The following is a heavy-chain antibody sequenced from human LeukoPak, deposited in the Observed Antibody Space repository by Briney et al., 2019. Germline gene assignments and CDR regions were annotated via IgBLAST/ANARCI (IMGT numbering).Heavy chain of an antibody. Sequence: GGSLRLSCAASGFTFDDYAMHWVRQAPGNGLEWVPGISWNSGSIDYADSVKGRFTISRDNAKSSLYLQMNSLRAEDTALYYCAKDRMTSGWYFVDYWGQGTLVTVSS. CDR1: GFTFDDYA. D-gene: IGHD6-19*01. CDR3: AKDRMTSGWYFVDY. J-gene: IGHJ4*02. CDR2: ISWNSGSI. V-gene: IGHV3-9*01.